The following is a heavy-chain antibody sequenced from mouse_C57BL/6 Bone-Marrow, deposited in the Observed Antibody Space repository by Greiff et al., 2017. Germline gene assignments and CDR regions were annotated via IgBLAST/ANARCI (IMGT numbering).Heavy chain of an antibody. D-gene: IGHD1-1*01. J-gene: IGHJ2*01. CDR2: IDPANGNT. CDR1: GFNIKNTY. V-gene: IGHV14-3*01. CDR3: ARRDYYGSSLFDY. Sequence: EVQLQQSVAELVRPGASVKLSCTASGFNIKNTYMHWVKQTPEQGLEWIGRIDPANGNTKYAPKFPGKATITADTSSNTAYLQLSSLTSEDTAIYYCARRDYYGSSLFDYWGQGTTLTVSS.